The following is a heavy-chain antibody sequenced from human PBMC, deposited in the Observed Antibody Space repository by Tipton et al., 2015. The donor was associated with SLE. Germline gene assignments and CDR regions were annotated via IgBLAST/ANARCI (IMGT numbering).Heavy chain of an antibody. CDR3: ARVQGATRWHIPVAHFDH. CDR2: VYTTRIT. Sequence: TQSLTCTVSGDSISNDNYFWNWVRQPAGKGLEWIGHVYTTRITYYNPSLKSRVTISADTSKNQFSLTLNSVTAADTAVYFCARVQGATRWHIPVAHFDHWGQGILVTVSS. D-gene: IGHD6-19*01. V-gene: IGHV4-61*09. J-gene: IGHJ4*02. CDR1: GDSISNDNYF.